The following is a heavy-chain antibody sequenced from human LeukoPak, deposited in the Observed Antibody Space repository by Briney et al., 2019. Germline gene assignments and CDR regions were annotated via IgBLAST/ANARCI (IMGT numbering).Heavy chain of an antibody. Sequence: SETLSLTCTVSGGSISSYYWSWIRQPPGKGLEWIGYIYYSGSTNYNPSLKSRVTISVDTSKNQFSLKLSSVTAADTAVYYCARVVVVVAATHIDYWGQGTLVTVSS. J-gene: IGHJ4*02. D-gene: IGHD2-15*01. CDR2: IYYSGST. CDR1: GGSISSYY. CDR3: ARVVVVVAATHIDY. V-gene: IGHV4-59*08.